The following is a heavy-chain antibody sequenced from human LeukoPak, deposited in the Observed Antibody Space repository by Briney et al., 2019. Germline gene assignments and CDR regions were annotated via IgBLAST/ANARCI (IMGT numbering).Heavy chain of an antibody. V-gene: IGHV4-38-2*02. CDR1: GGSISSGAY. Sequence: SETLSLTCTVSGGSISSGAYWGWVRQPRGKELVWIATIYGTGSTYYNPSLESRVTISIDTSKNQFSLKLNSVTAADTAVYYCANSWYYYDSSGLPKADAFDRWGQGTLVTVSS. CDR3: ANSWYYYDSSGLPKADAFDR. J-gene: IGHJ3*01. CDR2: IYGTGST. D-gene: IGHD3-22*01.